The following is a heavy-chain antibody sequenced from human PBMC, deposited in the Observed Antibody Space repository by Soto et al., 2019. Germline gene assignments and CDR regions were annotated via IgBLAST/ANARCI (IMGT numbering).Heavy chain of an antibody. CDR3: ARATTETGDYYYGMDV. CDR2: IIPIFGTA. D-gene: IGHD4-17*01. J-gene: IGHJ6*02. V-gene: IGHV1-69*13. Sequence: SVKVSCKASGGTFSSYAISWVRQAPGQGLEWMGGIIPIFGTANYAQKYKGRVTITADESTSTAYMELSCLRSEDTAVYYCARATTETGDYYYGMDVWGQGTTVTVSS. CDR1: GGTFSSYA.